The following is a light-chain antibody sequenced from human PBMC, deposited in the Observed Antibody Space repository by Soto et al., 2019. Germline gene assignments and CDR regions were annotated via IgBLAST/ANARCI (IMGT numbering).Light chain of an antibody. Sequence: QSVLTQSPSASASLGASVKLTCTLSSGHSSYAIAWHQQQPEKGPRYLMKLNSDGSHSKGDGIPDRFSGSSSGAERYLTISSLQSEDEADYYCQTWGTGKVGGGTKVTVL. J-gene: IGLJ2*01. CDR1: SGHSSYA. V-gene: IGLV4-69*01. CDR3: QTWGTGK. CDR2: LNSDGSH.